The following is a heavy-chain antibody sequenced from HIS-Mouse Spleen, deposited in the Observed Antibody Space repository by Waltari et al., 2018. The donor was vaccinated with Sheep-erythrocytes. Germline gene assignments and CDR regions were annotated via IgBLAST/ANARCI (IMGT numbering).Heavy chain of an antibody. CDR3: ARANSGSYDDAFDI. J-gene: IGHJ3*02. V-gene: IGHV3-13*01. D-gene: IGHD1-26*01. CDR2: IGTAGDT. Sequence: EVQLVESGGGLVQPGGSLRLSCAASGFTSSSYALLWVRQAPGKGLEWVSAIGTAGDTYYPGSVKGRFTISRENAKNSLYLQMNSLRAGDTAVYYCARANSGSYDDAFDIWGQGTMVTVSS. CDR1: GFTSSSYA.